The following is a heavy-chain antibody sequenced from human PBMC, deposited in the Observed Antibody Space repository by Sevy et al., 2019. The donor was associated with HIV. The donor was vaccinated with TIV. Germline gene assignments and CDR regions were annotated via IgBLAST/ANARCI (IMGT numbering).Heavy chain of an antibody. CDR2: IYHSGST. CDR1: GGSISSGGYT. D-gene: IGHD7-27*01. V-gene: IGHV4-30-2*01. Sequence: SETLSLTCAVSGGSISSGGYTWSWIRQPRGKGLEWIGYIYHSGSTYYNPSLKSRVTISVDRSKNQFSLKLSSVTAADTALYYCAREVYTGGFDYWDQGSLVTVSS. CDR3: AREVYTGGFDY. J-gene: IGHJ4*02.